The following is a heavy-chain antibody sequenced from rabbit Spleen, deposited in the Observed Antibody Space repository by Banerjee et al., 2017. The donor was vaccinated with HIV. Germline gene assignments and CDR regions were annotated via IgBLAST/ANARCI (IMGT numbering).Heavy chain of an antibody. Sequence: QSLEESGGGLVKPGASLTLTCKASGFSFNSGYDMCWVRQAPGKGLEWVACAYAGSSGSTYSATWAKGRFTISKSSSTTVTLQMTGLAAADTATYFCARDLVAVIGWNFSLWGPGTLVTVS. CDR1: GFSFNSGYD. V-gene: IGHV1S40*01. CDR3: ARDLVAVIGWNFSL. CDR2: AYAGSSGST. D-gene: IGHD1-1*01. J-gene: IGHJ4*01.